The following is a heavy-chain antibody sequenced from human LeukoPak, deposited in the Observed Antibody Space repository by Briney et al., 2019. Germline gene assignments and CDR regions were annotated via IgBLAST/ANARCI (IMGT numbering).Heavy chain of an antibody. J-gene: IGHJ5*02. V-gene: IGHV4-61*05. CDR1: GGSISSSSYY. D-gene: IGHD6-19*01. CDR2: IYYSGST. CDR3: ASIAVAGTGNWFDP. Sequence: SETLSLTCTVSGGSISSSSYYWGWIRQPPGKGLEWIGYIYYSGSTNYNPSLKSRVTISVDTSKNQFSLKLSSVTAADTAVYYCASIAVAGTGNWFDPWGQGTLVTVSS.